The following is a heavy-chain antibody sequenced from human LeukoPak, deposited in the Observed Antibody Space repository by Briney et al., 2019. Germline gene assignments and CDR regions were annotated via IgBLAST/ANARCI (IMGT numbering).Heavy chain of an antibody. CDR3: ARPTGTQYSSSAPGGY. J-gene: IGHJ4*02. CDR1: GFTFSSYG. V-gene: IGHV3-30*02. Sequence: GVSLRVSCAASGFTFSSYGMLWVRQAAGKGREGVALVRYDGSNKYYAHSAKGRFTISRDNSKNTLYLQRNSLRAEDTAVYYCARPTGTQYSSSAPGGYWGRGTLVTVSS. CDR2: VRYDGSNK. D-gene: IGHD6-6*01.